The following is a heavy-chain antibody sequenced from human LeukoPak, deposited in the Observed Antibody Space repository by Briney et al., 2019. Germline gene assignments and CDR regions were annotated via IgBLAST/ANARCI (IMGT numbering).Heavy chain of an antibody. CDR3: AKDQYYDSSGYYYHYFDY. D-gene: IGHD3-22*01. J-gene: IGHJ4*02. CDR2: ISSSGGST. CDR1: GFTFSSYA. V-gene: IGHV3-23*01. Sequence: GGSLRLSCAASGFTFSSYAMSWVRQAPGKGLEWVSAISSSGGSTYYADSVKGRFTISRDNSKNTLYLQMNSLRAEDTAVYYCAKDQYYDSSGYYYHYFDYWGQGTLVTVSS.